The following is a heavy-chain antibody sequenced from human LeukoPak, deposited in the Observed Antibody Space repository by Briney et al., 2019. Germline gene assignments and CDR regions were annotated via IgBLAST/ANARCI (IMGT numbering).Heavy chain of an antibody. J-gene: IGHJ6*02. CDR3: ARDRPITVPRYYGMDV. Sequence: ASVKVSCKASGYTFTSYAMHWVRQAPGQRLEWMGWINAGNGNTKYSQKFQGRVTITRDTSASTAYMELSSLRSEDTAVYYCARDRPITVPRYYGMDVWGQGTTVTVSS. D-gene: IGHD4-17*01. V-gene: IGHV1-3*01. CDR2: INAGNGNT. CDR1: GYTFTSYA.